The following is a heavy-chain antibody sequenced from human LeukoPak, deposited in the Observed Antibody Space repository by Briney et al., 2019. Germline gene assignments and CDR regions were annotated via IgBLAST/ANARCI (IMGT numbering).Heavy chain of an antibody. V-gene: IGHV4-59*08. D-gene: IGHD6-19*01. CDR1: GGSINSHY. J-gene: IGHJ4*02. Sequence: PSETLSLTCTVSGGSINSHYWSWIRQSPGKGLEWIGDIYYSGSTKYNPSLKSRVTISLDTPKNDLSLRLTSVLAADTAIYYCVRRDNTGWNYFDCWGQGILVTVSS. CDR2: IYYSGST. CDR3: VRRDNTGWNYFDC.